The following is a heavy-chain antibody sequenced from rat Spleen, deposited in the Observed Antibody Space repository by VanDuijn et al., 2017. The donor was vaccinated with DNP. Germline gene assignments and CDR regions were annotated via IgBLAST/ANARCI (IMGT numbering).Heavy chain of an antibody. J-gene: IGHJ4*01. CDR3: ARWNSGYYAMDA. CDR2: ISNEGRRI. CDR1: GFTFSDYN. D-gene: IGHD4-3*01. Sequence: EVRLVESGGGLVQPGRSLKLSCAASGFTFSDYNMAWVRQAPTKGLEWVASISNEGRRIYYGDSVKGRFTISRDNAKSTLYLQMNSLRSEDMATYYCARWNSGYYAMDAWGQGTSVTVSS. V-gene: IGHV5-22*01.